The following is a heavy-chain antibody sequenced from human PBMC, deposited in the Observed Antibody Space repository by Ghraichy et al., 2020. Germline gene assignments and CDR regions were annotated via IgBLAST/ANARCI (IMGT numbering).Heavy chain of an antibody. CDR3: ARASSSWQDFDY. CDR1: GGSISSGGYY. J-gene: IGHJ4*02. V-gene: IGHV4-31*03. CDR2: IYYSGST. Sequence: SETLSLTCTVSGGSISSGGYYWSWIRQHPGKGLEWIGYIYYSGSTYYNPSLKSRVTISVDTSKNQFSLKLSSVTAADTAVYYCARASSSWQDFDYWGQGTLVTVSS. D-gene: IGHD6-13*01.